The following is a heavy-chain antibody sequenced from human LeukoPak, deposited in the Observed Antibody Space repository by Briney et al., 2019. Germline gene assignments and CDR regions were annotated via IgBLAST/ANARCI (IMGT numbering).Heavy chain of an antibody. CDR1: GGSISSGSYY. Sequence: SETLSLTCTVSGGSISSGSYYWSWIRQPAGKGLEWIGRIYTSGSTNYNPSLKSRVTISVDTSKNQFSLKLSSVTAADTAVYYCANPSLYYYYMDVWGKGTTVTISS. D-gene: IGHD6-6*01. CDR2: IYTSGST. J-gene: IGHJ6*03. V-gene: IGHV4-61*02. CDR3: ANPSLYYYYMDV.